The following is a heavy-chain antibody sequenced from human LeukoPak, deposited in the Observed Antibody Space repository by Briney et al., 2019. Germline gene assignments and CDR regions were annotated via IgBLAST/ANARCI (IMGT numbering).Heavy chain of an antibody. CDR3: ARSLRQWLGSVTTSFDY. V-gene: IGHV3-30*04. CDR1: GFAFSSYA. Sequence: GRSLRLSCAASGFAFSSYAMHWVRQAPGKGLEWVAVISYDGSNKYYADSVKGRFTISRDNSKNTLYLQMNSLRAEDTAVYYCARSLRQWLGSVTTSFDYWGQGTLVTVSS. J-gene: IGHJ4*02. D-gene: IGHD6-19*01. CDR2: ISYDGSNK.